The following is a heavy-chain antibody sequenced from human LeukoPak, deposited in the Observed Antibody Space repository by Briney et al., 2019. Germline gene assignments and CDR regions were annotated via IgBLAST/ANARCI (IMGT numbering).Heavy chain of an antibody. CDR2: ISSSSSYI. Sequence: GGSLRLSCAASGFTFSSYIMNWVRQAPGKGLEWVSSISSSSSYIYYADSVKGRFTISRDNAKNSLYLQMNSLRAEDTAVYYCARDSWETYYYDSSGGNDYWGQGTLVTVSS. CDR3: ARDSWETYYYDSSGGNDY. J-gene: IGHJ4*02. D-gene: IGHD3-22*01. V-gene: IGHV3-21*01. CDR1: GFTFSSYI.